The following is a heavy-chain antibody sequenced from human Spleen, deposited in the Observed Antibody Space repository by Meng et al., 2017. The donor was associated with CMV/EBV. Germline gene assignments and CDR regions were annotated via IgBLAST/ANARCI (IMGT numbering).Heavy chain of an antibody. CDR1: GFIFSNYA. Sequence: SLKISCAASGFIFSNYAMNWVRQAPGKGLEWVSGISWNSGSIGYADSVKGRFTISRDNAKNSLYLQMNSLRAEDTALYYCAKGYEDIVVVPADYWGQGTLVTVSS. J-gene: IGHJ4*02. CDR2: ISWNSGSI. D-gene: IGHD2-2*01. CDR3: AKGYEDIVVVPADY. V-gene: IGHV3-9*01.